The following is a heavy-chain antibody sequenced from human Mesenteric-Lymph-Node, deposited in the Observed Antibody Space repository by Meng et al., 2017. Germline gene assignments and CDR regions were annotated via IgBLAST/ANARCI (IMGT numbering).Heavy chain of an antibody. CDR1: GFTFNSYA. CDR2: MNEDGSEK. J-gene: IGHJ4*02. CDR3: ATDRANLFDF. V-gene: IGHV3-7*01. Sequence: GESLKISCAASGFTFNSYAMSWVRQAPGKGLEWVANMNEDGSEKYYVDSVRGRFAISRDNAKNSLYLQMSGLRAEDTAVFYCATDRANLFDFWGQGTLVTVSS.